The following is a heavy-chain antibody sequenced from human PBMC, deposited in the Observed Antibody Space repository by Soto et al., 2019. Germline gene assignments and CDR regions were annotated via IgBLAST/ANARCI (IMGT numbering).Heavy chain of an antibody. J-gene: IGHJ4*02. CDR3: ATDPFGQFVRDF. D-gene: IGHD3-10*01. CDR1: GYTFTNFG. V-gene: IGHV1-18*01. CDR2: ISAYNGNT. Sequence: ASVKVSCKASGYTFTNFGISWVRQAPGQGLEWMGWISAYNGNTNYAQKFQGRVTMTRDTSTSTVYMELSSLRSEDTAVYYCATDPFGQFVRDFWGQGSLVIVSS.